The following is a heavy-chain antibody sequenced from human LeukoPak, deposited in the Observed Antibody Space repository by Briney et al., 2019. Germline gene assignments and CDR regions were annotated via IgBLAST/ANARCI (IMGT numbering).Heavy chain of an antibody. CDR2: ISSSGSTI. Sequence: PGGSLRLSCAASGITFSKYSMNWVRQAPGKGLEWVSYISSSGSTIYYADSVKGRFTISRDNAKNSLFLQMNSLRAEDTAVYYCARFMYFDWLLPTEYYYYYGMDVWGQGTTVTVSS. CDR3: ARFMYFDWLLPTEYYYYYGMDV. J-gene: IGHJ6*02. CDR1: GITFSKYS. D-gene: IGHD3-9*01. V-gene: IGHV3-48*04.